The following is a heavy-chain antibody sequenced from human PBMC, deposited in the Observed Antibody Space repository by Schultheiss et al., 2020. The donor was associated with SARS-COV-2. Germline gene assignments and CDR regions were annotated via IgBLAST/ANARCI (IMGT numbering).Heavy chain of an antibody. CDR3: ARVEGVGATTVFDI. D-gene: IGHD1-26*01. Sequence: GGSLRLSCAASGFTFSSYAMSWVRQAPGKGLEWVSYISSSSSTIYYADSVKGRFTISRDNAKNSLYLQMNSLRDEDTAVYYCARVEGVGATTVFDIWGQGTMVTVSS. CDR1: GFTFSSYA. CDR2: ISSSSSTI. V-gene: IGHV3-48*02. J-gene: IGHJ3*02.